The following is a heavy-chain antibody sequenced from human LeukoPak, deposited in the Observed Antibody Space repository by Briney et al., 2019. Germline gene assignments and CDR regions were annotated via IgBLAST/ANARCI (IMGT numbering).Heavy chain of an antibody. J-gene: IGHJ5*02. CDR3: ARRVIESAVISERNWFDP. V-gene: IGHV4-34*01. Sequence: SETLSLICAVYGGSFSGYYWSWIRQPPGKGLEWIGEINHSGSTNYNPSLKSRVTISVDTSKNQFSLKLSPVTAADTALYYCARRVIESAVISERNWFDPWGQGTLVTVSS. CDR2: INHSGST. CDR1: GGSFSGYY. D-gene: IGHD3-3*02.